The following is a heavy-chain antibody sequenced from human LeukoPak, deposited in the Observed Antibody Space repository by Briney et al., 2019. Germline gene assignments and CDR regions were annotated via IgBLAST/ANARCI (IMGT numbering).Heavy chain of an antibody. Sequence: GGSLRLSCAASGFTFSSYGMHWVRQAPGKGLEWVTFIRDDGSNNYYTDSVKGRFTISRDNSKNTLYLQMNSLRAEDTAIYYCARDERLLSFLKWGQGTLVTVSS. V-gene: IGHV3-30*02. D-gene: IGHD3-3*01. CDR2: IRDDGSNN. J-gene: IGHJ4*02. CDR3: ARDERLLSFLK. CDR1: GFTFSSYG.